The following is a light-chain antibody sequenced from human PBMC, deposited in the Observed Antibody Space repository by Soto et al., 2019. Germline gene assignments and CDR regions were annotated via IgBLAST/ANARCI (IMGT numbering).Light chain of an antibody. CDR3: QQYNGYSRT. Sequence: DIRMTQSPSTLSAYVGDRVTITCRASQSIGASLAWYQQKPGKAPYLLISDVSSLERGVPSRFSGSGSGTEFTLTISSMQPDDFATFYCQQYNGYSRTFGQGTKV. CDR1: QSIGAS. V-gene: IGKV1-5*01. J-gene: IGKJ1*01. CDR2: DVS.